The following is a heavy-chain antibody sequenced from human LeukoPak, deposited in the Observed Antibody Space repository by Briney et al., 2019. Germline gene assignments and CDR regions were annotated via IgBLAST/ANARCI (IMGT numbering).Heavy chain of an antibody. CDR3: ARDTPTNTAMNYGMDV. CDR2: ISSNGGST. D-gene: IGHD5-18*01. J-gene: IGHJ6*02. CDR1: GFTFSSYA. V-gene: IGHV3-64*01. Sequence: VGGLRLSCAASGFTFSSYAMSWVRQAPGKGLEYVSAISSNGGSTYYANSVKGRFTISRDNSKNTLYLQMGSLRAEDMAVYYCARDTPTNTAMNYGMDVWGQGTTVTVSS.